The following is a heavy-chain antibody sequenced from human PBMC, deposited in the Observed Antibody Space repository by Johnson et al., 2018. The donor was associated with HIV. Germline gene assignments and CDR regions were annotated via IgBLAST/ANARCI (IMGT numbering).Heavy chain of an antibody. D-gene: IGHD4-17*01. CDR1: GFTVSSNY. Sequence: AQLVESGGGLIQPGGSLRLSCAASGFTVSSNYMSWVRQAPGKGLEWVSVIYSGGDTYYADSVKGRCTISRDNSKNTLYLQMNSLRAEDTAVYYCARDSTPWGGDHVGYAFDIWGRGTMVTVSS. CDR3: ARDSTPWGGDHVGYAFDI. J-gene: IGHJ3*02. CDR2: IYSGGDT. V-gene: IGHV3-53*01.